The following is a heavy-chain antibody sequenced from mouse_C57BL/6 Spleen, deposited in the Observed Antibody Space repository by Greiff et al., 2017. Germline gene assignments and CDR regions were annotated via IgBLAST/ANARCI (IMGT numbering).Heavy chain of an antibody. V-gene: IGHV1-76*01. CDR3: ARGDFDY. Sequence: QVQLQPSGAELVRPGASVKLSCKASGYTFTDYYINWVKPRPGQGLEWIARIYPGSGNTYYNEKFKGKATMTAEKSSSTAYMQLSSLTSEDSAVYFCARGDFDYWGQGTTLTVSS. CDR1: GYTFTDYY. J-gene: IGHJ2*01. CDR2: IYPGSGNT.